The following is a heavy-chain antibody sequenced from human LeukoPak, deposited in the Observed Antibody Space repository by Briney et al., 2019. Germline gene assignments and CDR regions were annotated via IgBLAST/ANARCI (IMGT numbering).Heavy chain of an antibody. D-gene: IGHD3-10*01. CDR3: AREHFGTYGTQNFDY. CDR1: GFTFSSYG. CDR2: ISYDGSNK. V-gene: IGHV3-30*03. Sequence: PGGSLRLSCAASGFTFSSYGMHWVRQAPGKGLGWVALISYDGSNKDYADSVRGRFTISRDNSKNTLYLQMNSLRVEDTAVYYCAREHFGTYGTQNFDYWGQGTLVTVSS. J-gene: IGHJ4*02.